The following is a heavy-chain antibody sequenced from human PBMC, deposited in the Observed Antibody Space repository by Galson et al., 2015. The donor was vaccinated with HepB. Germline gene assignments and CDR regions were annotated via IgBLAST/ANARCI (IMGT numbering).Heavy chain of an antibody. CDR2: ISGSGGST. V-gene: IGHV3-23*01. D-gene: IGHD2-21*02. Sequence: SLRLSCAASGFTFSSYAMSWVRQAPGKGLEWVSVISGSGGSTYYADSVKGRLTISRDNSKNTLYLQMNSLRAEDTAVYYCAKHRMVVVTAPPGYWGQGTLVTVSS. CDR3: AKHRMVVVTAPPGY. CDR1: GFTFSSYA. J-gene: IGHJ4*02.